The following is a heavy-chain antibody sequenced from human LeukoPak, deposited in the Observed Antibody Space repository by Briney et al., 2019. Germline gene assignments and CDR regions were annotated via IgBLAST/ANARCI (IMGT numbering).Heavy chain of an antibody. Sequence: SETLSLTCTVSGGSISSYYWSWIRQPPGKGLEWIGYIYCSGSTNYNPSLKSRVTISVDTSKNQFSLKLSSVTAADTAVYYCARHTGTTSWFDPWGQGTLVTVSS. V-gene: IGHV4-59*01. CDR1: GGSISSYY. CDR2: IYCSGST. CDR3: ARHTGTTSWFDP. J-gene: IGHJ5*02. D-gene: IGHD1-7*01.